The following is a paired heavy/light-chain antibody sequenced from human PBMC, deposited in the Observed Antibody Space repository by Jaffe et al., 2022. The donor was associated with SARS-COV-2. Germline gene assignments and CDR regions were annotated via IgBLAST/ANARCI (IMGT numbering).Heavy chain of an antibody. CDR2: INTDTGNP. Sequence: QVQLVQSGSELKKPGASVKVSCKASGYTFVRYAMNWVRQAPGQGLELMGWINTDTGNPTYAQGFTGRFVFSLDTSISTAYLQISSLKAEDTAVYYCARGAPVVPSDYWGQGTRVTVSS. CDR3: ARGAPVVPSDY. D-gene: IGHD2-15*01. J-gene: IGHJ4*02. CDR1: GYTFVRYA. V-gene: IGHV7-4-1*02.
Light chain of an antibody. Sequence: EIVMTQSPATLSVSPGERATLSCRASQSVNSNLAWYQQKPGQAPRLLIYGASTRATGIPARFSGSGSGTEFTLTISSLQSEDFAVYYCQQYSNWPPYTFGQGTKLEIK. CDR2: GAS. V-gene: IGKV3-15*01. CDR3: QQYSNWPPYT. J-gene: IGKJ2*01. CDR1: QSVNSN.